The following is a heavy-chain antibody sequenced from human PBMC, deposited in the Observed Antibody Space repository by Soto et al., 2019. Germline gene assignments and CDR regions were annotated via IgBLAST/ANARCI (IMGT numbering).Heavy chain of an antibody. CDR2: IWYDGSNK. CDR1: GFTFSSYG. CDR3: ARDQNQLNGFLFDY. J-gene: IGHJ4*02. Sequence: GGSLRLSCAASGFTFSSYGMHWVRQAPGKGLEWVAVIWYDGSNKYYADSVKGRFTISRDNSKNTLYLQMNSLRAEDTAVYYCARDQNQLNGFLFDYWGQGTLVTVSS. D-gene: IGHD3-9*01. V-gene: IGHV3-33*01.